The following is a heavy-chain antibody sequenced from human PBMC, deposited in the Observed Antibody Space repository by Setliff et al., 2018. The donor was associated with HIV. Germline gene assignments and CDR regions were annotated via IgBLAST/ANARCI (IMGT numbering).Heavy chain of an antibody. CDR1: GETFNGYF. CDR2: LNHSGNI. J-gene: IGHJ6*04. Sequence: PSETLSLTCAVYGETFNGYFWTWIRQSPGKGLEWIGELNHSGNINQNPSLRSGLTLSVDTSKNQFSLTLNSVTAADTAVYYCARGREVIRDTYYSYFYMDVWARGTPVTVSS. CDR3: ARGREVIRDTYYSYFYMDV. V-gene: IGHV4-34*01. D-gene: IGHD3-22*01.